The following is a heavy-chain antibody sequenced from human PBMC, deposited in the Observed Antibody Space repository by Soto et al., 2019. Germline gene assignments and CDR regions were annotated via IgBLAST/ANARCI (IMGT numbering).Heavy chain of an antibody. CDR2: IYYSGST. CDR3: ARDGEQWLGRYYYYYGMDV. CDR1: GGSISSTNW. J-gene: IGHJ6*02. D-gene: IGHD6-19*01. V-gene: IGHV4-4*02. Sequence: PSETLSLTCAVSGGSISSTNWWSWVRQPPGKGLEWIGYIYYSGSTNYNPSLKSRVTISVDTSKNQFSLKLSSVTAADTAVYYCARDGEQWLGRYYYYYGMDVWGQGTTVTVSS.